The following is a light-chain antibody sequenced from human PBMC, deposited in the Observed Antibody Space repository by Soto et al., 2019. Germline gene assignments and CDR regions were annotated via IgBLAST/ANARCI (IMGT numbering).Light chain of an antibody. CDR2: EVT. CDR3: SSYPTASTLHWL. J-gene: IGLJ3*02. V-gene: IGLV2-14*01. Sequence: QSALTQPASVSGSPGQSITISCTGTSSDIGGYNYVSWYQQHPGKAPKLMIYEVTNRPSGVSNRFSGSRSGNTASLTISGLQPEDEADYYCSSYPTASTLHWLCGGGTQLTVL. CDR1: SSDIGGYNY.